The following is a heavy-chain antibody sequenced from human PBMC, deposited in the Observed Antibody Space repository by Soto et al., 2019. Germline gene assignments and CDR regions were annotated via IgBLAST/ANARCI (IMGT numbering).Heavy chain of an antibody. CDR3: ARIYCTTTTCDSWFDP. J-gene: IGHJ5*02. Sequence: GESLKISCTGFGYTFTTFWISWVRQMPGKGLEWLGRVDPRDSYVTYNPSFEGHVTISADKSISTAYLQWGSLKASDTAMYFCARIYCTTTTCDSWFDPWGQGTLVTVSS. CDR2: VDPRDSYV. CDR1: GYTFTTFW. V-gene: IGHV5-10-1*01. D-gene: IGHD2-8*01.